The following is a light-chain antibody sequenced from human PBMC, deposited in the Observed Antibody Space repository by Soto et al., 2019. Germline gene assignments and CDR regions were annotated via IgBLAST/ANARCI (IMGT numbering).Light chain of an antibody. V-gene: IGLV2-8*01. CDR2: EVI. CDR3: TSYAGTNNYVV. CDR1: SSDVGGYNF. Sequence: QSALTQPPSASGSPGQSVTISCTGTSSDVGGYNFVSWYQQHPGKAPKLIIYEVIKRPSGVPDRFSGSKPGNTASLTVSGLQAEDEADYYCTSYAGTNNYVVFGGGTKLTVL. J-gene: IGLJ2*01.